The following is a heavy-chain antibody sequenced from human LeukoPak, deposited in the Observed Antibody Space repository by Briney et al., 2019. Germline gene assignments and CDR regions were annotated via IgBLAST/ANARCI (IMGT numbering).Heavy chain of an antibody. CDR3: AKADSSSWYVFGTFDY. CDR2: ISASSGGI. D-gene: IGHD6-13*01. CDR1: GFTFNNYA. J-gene: IGHJ4*02. Sequence: GGSLRLSCAASGFTFNNYAMGWVRQAPGKGLEWVSVISASSGGIKYADSVKGRFTMSRDNSKDTLYLQMNSLSAEDTAVYYCAKADSSSWYVFGTFDYWGQGTLVSVSS. V-gene: IGHV3-23*01.